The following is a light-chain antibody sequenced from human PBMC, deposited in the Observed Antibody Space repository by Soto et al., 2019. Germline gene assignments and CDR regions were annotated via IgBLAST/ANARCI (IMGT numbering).Light chain of an antibody. CDR3: SSFTSSSTYVI. CDR1: SSDVGGYKY. Sequence: QSVLTQPASVSGSPGQSITISCTGTSSDVGGYKYVSWYQQHPGKAPKLMIYEVSNRPSGVSNRFSGSKSSNTASLTISGLQADDEADYYCSSFTSSSTYVIFGGGTKVTVL. V-gene: IGLV2-14*03. CDR2: EVS. J-gene: IGLJ2*01.